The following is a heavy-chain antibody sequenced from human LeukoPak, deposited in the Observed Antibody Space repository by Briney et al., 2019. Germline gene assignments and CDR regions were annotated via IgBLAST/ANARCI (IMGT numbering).Heavy chain of an antibody. V-gene: IGHV1-8*01. CDR2: MNPNSGNT. D-gene: IGHD1-1*01. J-gene: IGHJ1*01. CDR3: ARGPPTAQYFQH. CDR1: GYTFTSYD. Sequence: ASVKVSCKASGYTFTSYDINWVRQATGQGLEWMGWMNPNSGNTGYAQKFQGRVTMTRNTSISTAYMELSSLRSEDTAVYYCARGPPTAQYFQHWGQGTLVTVSS.